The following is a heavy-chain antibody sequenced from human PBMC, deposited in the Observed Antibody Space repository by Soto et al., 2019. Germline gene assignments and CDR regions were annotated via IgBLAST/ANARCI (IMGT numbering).Heavy chain of an antibody. D-gene: IGHD5-18*01. CDR2: IYHSGNT. V-gene: IGHV4-59*01. J-gene: IGHJ5*02. CDR1: GGSISNYY. Sequence: QVQVQESGPGLVKPSETLSLTCTVSGGSISNYYWSWIRQSPGKGLEWIGNIYHSGNTNYNHSLKDRVSISIDSSKNQVSLRLKSVAAADTAVYYCARGGYRTLAWFDPWGQGTLVTVSS. CDR3: ARGGYRTLAWFDP.